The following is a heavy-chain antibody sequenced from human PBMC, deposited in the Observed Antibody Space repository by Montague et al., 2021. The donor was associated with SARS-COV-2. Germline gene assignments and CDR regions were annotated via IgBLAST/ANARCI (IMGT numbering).Heavy chain of an antibody. D-gene: IGHD3-10*01. CDR2: SHYSGSN. V-gene: IGHV4-59*01. J-gene: IGHJ4*02. CDR3: ARSLDPSGTYYLPY. CDR1: GRSIGRYY. Sequence: SETLSLTCSVSGRSIGRYYWSWLRQPQGKGLEWNGHSHYSGSNTYRPSFKSRVTISIDTPKNQSSLKLSSVTAADTAVYYCARSLDPSGTYYLPYWGQGTLVTVSS.